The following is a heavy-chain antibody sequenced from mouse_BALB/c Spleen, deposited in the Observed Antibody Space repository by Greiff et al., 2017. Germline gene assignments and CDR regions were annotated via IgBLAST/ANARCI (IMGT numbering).Heavy chain of an antibody. J-gene: IGHJ3*01. CDR2: ISSGGSYT. D-gene: IGHD2-4*01. V-gene: IGHV5-9-4*01. CDR3: ARVYYDYDVPWFAY. CDR1: GFTFSSYA. Sequence: EVQVVESGGGLVKPGGSLKLSCAASGFTFSSYAMSWVRQSPGKRLEWVAEISSGGSYTYYPDTVTGRFTISRDNAKNTLYLEMSSLRSEDTAMYYCARVYYDYDVPWFAYWGQGTLVTVSA.